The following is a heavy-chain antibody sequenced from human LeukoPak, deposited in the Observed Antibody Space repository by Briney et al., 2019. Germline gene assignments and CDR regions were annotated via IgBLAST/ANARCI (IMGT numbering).Heavy chain of an antibody. D-gene: IGHD2-21*02. J-gene: IGHJ6*02. Sequence: SETLSLTCIVSGGSISSYYWSWIRQPPGKGLEWIGYIYYSGSTNYNPSLKSRVTISVDTSKNQFSLKLSSVTAADTAVYYCARLLVVTATKVKYAMDVWGQGTTVTVSS. CDR2: IYYSGST. CDR1: GGSISSYY. CDR3: ARLLVVTATKVKYAMDV. V-gene: IGHV4-59*08.